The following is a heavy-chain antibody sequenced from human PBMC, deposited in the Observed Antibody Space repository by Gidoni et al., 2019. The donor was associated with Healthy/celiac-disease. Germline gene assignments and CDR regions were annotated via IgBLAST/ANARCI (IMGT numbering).Heavy chain of an antibody. D-gene: IGHD6-19*01. J-gene: IGHJ4*02. CDR2: ISGSGGST. CDR3: AKDQARLRIAVADTFDY. Sequence: KLLGSGGGWLHLGGSLGLSWAPPGFPFSGYAMSWVRQAPGKGLEWVSAISGSGGSTYYADSVKGRFTISRDNSKNTLYLQMNSLRAEDTAVYYCAKDQARLRIAVADTFDYWGQGTLVTVSS. V-gene: IGHV3-23*01. CDR1: GFPFSGYA.